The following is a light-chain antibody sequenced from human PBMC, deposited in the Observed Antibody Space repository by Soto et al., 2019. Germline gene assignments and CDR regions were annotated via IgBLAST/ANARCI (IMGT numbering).Light chain of an antibody. CDR3: QQANSFPLT. CDR1: QGISGW. V-gene: IGKV1-12*01. CDR2: AAS. J-gene: IGKJ4*01. Sequence: DIQMTQSPSSVSASVGDRVTITCRASQGISGWVVWYQQKPGKAPKLLIYAASSLRSGVPSRFSGSGSGTDFTLTITSLQPEDFATYYCQQANSFPLTFGGGTKVEIK.